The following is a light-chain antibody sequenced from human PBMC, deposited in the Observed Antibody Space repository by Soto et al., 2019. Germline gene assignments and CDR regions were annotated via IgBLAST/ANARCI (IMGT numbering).Light chain of an antibody. Sequence: IQLTQSPSSMSASVGDRVTITCRARQGISSALAWYQHKPGRAPRLLIYDASSLQSGVSSRFSGSGSGTDFTLTISSLQPEDFATYYWQQFQSYALTFGGGTKLEIK. CDR3: QQFQSYALT. CDR2: DAS. V-gene: IGKV1-13*02. CDR1: QGISSA. J-gene: IGKJ4*01.